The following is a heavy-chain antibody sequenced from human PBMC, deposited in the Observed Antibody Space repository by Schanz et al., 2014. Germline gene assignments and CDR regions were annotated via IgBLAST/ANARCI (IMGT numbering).Heavy chain of an antibody. J-gene: IGHJ4*02. CDR1: GFAFSSYG. CDR2: ISASGGDT. Sequence: EVQLVESGGGLVQPGGSLRLSCLASGFAFSSYGMNWLRQAPGKGLEWLSVISASGGDTYYADSVKGRFTISRDNSKNTLYLQMNSLRAEDTAVYYCARGGFFDSTSFDSWGQGTRVTVSS. CDR3: ARGGFFDSTSFDS. V-gene: IGHV3-23*04. D-gene: IGHD2-2*01.